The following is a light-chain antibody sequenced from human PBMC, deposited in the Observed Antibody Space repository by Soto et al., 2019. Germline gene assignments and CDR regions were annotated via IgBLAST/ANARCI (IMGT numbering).Light chain of an antibody. CDR1: QNIYIN. CDR2: RAS. J-gene: IGKJ1*01. Sequence: IVMTQSPATLSVSPGERATLSCRASQNIYINVAWYQQRPGQAPRLLIYRASTRATGIPARFSGSGSGTEFTLTISSLQSEDFTVYSCLQYHNLWAFGQGTKVEIK. CDR3: LQYHNLWA. V-gene: IGKV3-15*01.